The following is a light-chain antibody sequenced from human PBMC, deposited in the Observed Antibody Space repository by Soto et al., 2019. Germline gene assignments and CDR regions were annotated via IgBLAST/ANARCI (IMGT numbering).Light chain of an antibody. J-gene: IGKJ4*01. CDR1: QSVSNY. CDR3: QQRSNWPPLT. Sequence: EFVLTQSPATLSLSPGEKATLSCRSSQSVSNYLAWYQQKPGQAPRLLIYDASNRATGIPARFSGSGSGTDFTLTISSLEPEDFAVYYCQQRSNWPPLTFGGGTKVDI. CDR2: DAS. V-gene: IGKV3-11*01.